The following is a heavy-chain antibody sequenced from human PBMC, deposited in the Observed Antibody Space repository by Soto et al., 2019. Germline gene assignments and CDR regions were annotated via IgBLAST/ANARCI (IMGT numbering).Heavy chain of an antibody. CDR3: ARDLSAYCSSTSCYWGSDYFDY. Sequence: QVQLQQWGAGLLKPSETLSLTCAVYGGSFSGYYWSWIRQPPGKGLEWIGEINHSGSTNYNPSLKRRVTISVDTSKNQFSLKLSSVTAADTAVYYCARDLSAYCSSTSCYWGSDYFDYWGQGTLVTVSS. J-gene: IGHJ4*02. CDR1: GGSFSGYY. CDR2: INHSGST. V-gene: IGHV4-34*01. D-gene: IGHD2-2*01.